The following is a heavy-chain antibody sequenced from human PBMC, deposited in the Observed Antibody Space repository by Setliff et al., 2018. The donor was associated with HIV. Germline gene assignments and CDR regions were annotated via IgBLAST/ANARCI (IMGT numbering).Heavy chain of an antibody. V-gene: IGHV3-20*04. J-gene: IGHJ3*02. D-gene: IGHD3-22*01. CDR3: AREHDRSGGAFDI. CDR1: GFTSSDHY. Sequence: PGGSLRLSCAASGFTSSDHYMDWVRQAPGKGLEWVSGINWRGDDTAYVGSVRGRFTISRDNAKKSLYLQMNSLRAEDTALYYCAREHDRSGGAFDIWGQGTMVTVSS. CDR2: INWRGDDT.